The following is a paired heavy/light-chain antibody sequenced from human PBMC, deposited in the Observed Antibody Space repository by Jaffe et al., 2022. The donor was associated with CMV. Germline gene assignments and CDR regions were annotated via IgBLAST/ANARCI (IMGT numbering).Light chain of an antibody. CDR1: QSVLSSSNNKNY. Sequence: DIVMTQSPDSLAVSLGERATINCKSSQSVLSSSNNKNYLAWHQQKPGQPPKLLIYWASTRESGVPDRFSGSGSGTDFTLTISSLQAEDVAVYYCQQYYITPYTFGQGTKLEYK. V-gene: IGKV4-1*01. CDR3: QQYYITPYT. CDR2: WAS. J-gene: IGKJ2*01.
Heavy chain of an antibody. J-gene: IGHJ4*02. D-gene: IGHD2-2*03. CDR1: GDSVSSDSAT. CDR2: TYYRSKWYS. V-gene: IGHV6-1*01. Sequence: QVQLQQSGPGLVKPSQTLSLTCAISGDSVSSDSATWTWIRQSPSRGLEWLGRTYYRSKWYSDYAVSVKSRIAISPDTSKNQFSLHLNSVTPEDTAIYYCSKEHPVGWILHWGQGALVTVSS. CDR3: SKEHPVGWILH.